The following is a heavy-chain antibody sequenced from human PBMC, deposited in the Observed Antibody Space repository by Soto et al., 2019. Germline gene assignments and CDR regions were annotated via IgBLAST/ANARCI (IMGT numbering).Heavy chain of an antibody. V-gene: IGHV1-3*01. CDR2: INAGNGNT. CDR3: ARAVYGVKGGYYYYYGMDV. D-gene: IGHD4-17*01. CDR1: GYAITSYA. Sequence: SVEVSCKACGYAITSYAMHWVRQAPGQRLEWMGWINAGNGNTKYSQKFQGRVTITRDTSASTAYMELSSLRSEDTAVYYCARAVYGVKGGYYYYYGMDVWGQGTTVTVSS. J-gene: IGHJ6*02.